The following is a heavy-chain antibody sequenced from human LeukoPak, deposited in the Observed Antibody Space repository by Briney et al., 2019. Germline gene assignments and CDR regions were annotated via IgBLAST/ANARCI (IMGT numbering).Heavy chain of an antibody. V-gene: IGHV3-49*03. Sequence: GGSLRLSCTASGFTFSDHAMSWFRQAPGKGLEWVGFIRNKAYGGTTEYAASVEGRFTFSRDNSKSIAYLQMNSLKTEDTAMYYCSKDWYGSNYWGQGTLVTVSS. CDR2: IRNKAYGGTT. J-gene: IGHJ4*02. D-gene: IGHD6-13*01. CDR3: SKDWYGSNY. CDR1: GFTFSDHA.